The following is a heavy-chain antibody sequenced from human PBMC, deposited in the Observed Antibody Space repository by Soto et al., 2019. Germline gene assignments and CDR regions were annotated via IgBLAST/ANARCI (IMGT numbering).Heavy chain of an antibody. D-gene: IGHD6-13*01. CDR3: ASLAAGTHNWFDP. Sequence: ASVKVSCKASGYSFASYARQWVRQAPGQGLEWMGRIIPILGIANYAQKFQGRVTITADKSTSTAYMEQSSLRSEDTAVYYCASLAAGTHNWFDPWGQGTLVTVSS. V-gene: IGHV1-69*04. CDR2: IIPILGIA. J-gene: IGHJ5*02. CDR1: GYSFASYA.